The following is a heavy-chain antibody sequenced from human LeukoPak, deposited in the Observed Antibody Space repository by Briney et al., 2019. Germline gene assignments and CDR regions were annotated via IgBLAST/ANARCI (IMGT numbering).Heavy chain of an antibody. CDR1: GGSFSGYY. CDR3: ARISYSRIRGLQH. V-gene: IGHV4-34*01. J-gene: IGHJ1*01. CDR2: INHSGST. D-gene: IGHD6-13*01. Sequence: SETLSLNCAVYGGSFSGYYWSWIRQPPGQGLEWIGEINHSGSTNYNPSLKSRVTISVDTSKNQFSLKLSSVTAADTAVYYCARISYSRIRGLQHWGQGTLVTVSS.